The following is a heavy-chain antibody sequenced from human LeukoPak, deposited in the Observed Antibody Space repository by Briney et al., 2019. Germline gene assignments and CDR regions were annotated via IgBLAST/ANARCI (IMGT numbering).Heavy chain of an antibody. CDR2: ISSSSTI. Sequence: PGGSLRLSCAASGFTFSSYSMNWVRQAPGKGLEWVSYISSSSTIYYADSVKGRFTISRDNAKNSLYLQMNSLRAEDTAVYYCASLSGGDFWSSYYRYWGQGTLVTVSS. CDR1: GFTFSSYS. D-gene: IGHD3-3*01. J-gene: IGHJ4*02. V-gene: IGHV3-48*04. CDR3: ASLSGGDFWSSYYRY.